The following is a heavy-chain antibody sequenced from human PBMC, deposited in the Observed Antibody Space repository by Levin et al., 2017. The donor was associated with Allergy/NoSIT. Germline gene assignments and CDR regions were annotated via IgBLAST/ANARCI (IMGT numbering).Heavy chain of an antibody. Sequence: GESLKISCAASGFTFSNYAMHWVRQAPGKGLEWVGVISDDGSSEFYIASVQCRFPISRDNSKNRLYLQMDSLRAEDTALYYCVREIAEEGTWGQGTLVIVSS. CDR3: VREIAEEGT. CDR1: GFTFSNYA. V-gene: IGHV3-30-3*01. D-gene: IGHD1-1*01. J-gene: IGHJ4*02. CDR2: ISDDGSSE.